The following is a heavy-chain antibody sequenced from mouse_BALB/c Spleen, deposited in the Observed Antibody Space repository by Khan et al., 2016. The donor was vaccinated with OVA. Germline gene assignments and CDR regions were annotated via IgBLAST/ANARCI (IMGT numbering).Heavy chain of an antibody. CDR3: AREASSWDFSFPY. D-gene: IGHD4-1*01. V-gene: IGHV1S136*01. CDR1: GYTFTNYV. Sequence: IQLVQSGPELVEPGASVKMSCKASGYTFTNYVMHWVKQKPGQGLEWIGYINPYNAGTRYNEKFKGKATLTSDISSTTAYMELSSLTSEGSAVYYCAREASSWDFSFPYWGQGTLVTVSA. CDR2: INPYNAGT. J-gene: IGHJ3*01.